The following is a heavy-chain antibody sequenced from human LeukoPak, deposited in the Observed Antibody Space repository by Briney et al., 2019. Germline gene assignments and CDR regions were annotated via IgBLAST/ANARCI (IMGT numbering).Heavy chain of an antibody. D-gene: IGHD5-18*01. CDR1: GYTFTSYY. CDR3: AREAGSGYSYGYP. V-gene: IGHV1-46*01. J-gene: IGHJ5*02. CDR2: INPSGGST. Sequence: ASVKVSCKASGYTFTSYYMHWVRQAPGQGLEWMGIINPSGGSTSYAQKFQGRVTMTRDMSTSTVYMELSSLRSEDTAVYYCAREAGSGYSYGYPWGQGTLVTVSS.